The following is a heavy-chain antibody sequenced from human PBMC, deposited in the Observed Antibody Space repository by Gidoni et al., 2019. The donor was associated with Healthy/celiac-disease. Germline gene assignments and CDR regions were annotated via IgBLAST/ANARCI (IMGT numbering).Heavy chain of an antibody. Sequence: QVQLVQSGAEVKKPGAPVKVSCKVPGSTLTELSMHWVRQAPGKGLEWMGGFDPEDGETIYAQKFQGRVTMTEDTSTDTAYMELSSLRSEDTAVYYCATDLWVMGATRPFDYWGQGTLVTVSS. CDR2: FDPEDGET. V-gene: IGHV1-24*01. CDR1: GSTLTELS. CDR3: ATDLWVMGATRPFDY. D-gene: IGHD1-26*01. J-gene: IGHJ4*02.